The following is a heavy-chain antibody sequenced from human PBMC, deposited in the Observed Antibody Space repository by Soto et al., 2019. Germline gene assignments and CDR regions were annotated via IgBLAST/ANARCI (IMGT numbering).Heavy chain of an antibody. CDR3: TRHAIIARLQYGMDV. V-gene: IGHV4-59*02. J-gene: IGHJ6*02. Sequence: PXGTLSLTFTVSGGSVSGYYWSWIRQSPGRGLEWLGYIFYRGTTLYSPSVQSRLSITVDTSKNQFSLKMRSVTAADTAIYYCTRHAIIARLQYGMDVWGRGTTVTVSS. CDR1: GGSVSGYY. D-gene: IGHD1-26*01. CDR2: IFYRGTT.